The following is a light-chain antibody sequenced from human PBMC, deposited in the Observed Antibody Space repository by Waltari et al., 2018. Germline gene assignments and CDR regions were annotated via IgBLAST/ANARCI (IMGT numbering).Light chain of an antibody. CDR2: DVN. J-gene: IGLJ1*01. CDR3: SSYTSTTTPFV. Sequence: QSALTQPASVSGSPGQSITISCTGTSSDIGRYNYVSWYQQHPVKALKLIIYDVNNRPSGISYRFSGSKSANTASLTISGLQVEDEADYFCSSYTSTTTPFVFGSGTKVTVL. CDR1: SSDIGRYNY. V-gene: IGLV2-14*03.